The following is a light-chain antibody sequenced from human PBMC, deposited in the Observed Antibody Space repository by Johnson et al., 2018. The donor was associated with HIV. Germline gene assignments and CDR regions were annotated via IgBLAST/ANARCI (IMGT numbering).Light chain of an antibody. V-gene: IGLV1-51*01. Sequence: QSMLTQPPSVSAASGQKVTISCSGSSCDIADNYVSWHQQLPGTAPKLLIYDTIKRHSGIPDRFSGSKSGTSATLGITGLQTGDEADYYCGTWDSSLNAYVFGAATKVAVL. CDR3: GTWDSSLNAYV. CDR1: SCDIADNY. J-gene: IGLJ1*01. CDR2: DTI.